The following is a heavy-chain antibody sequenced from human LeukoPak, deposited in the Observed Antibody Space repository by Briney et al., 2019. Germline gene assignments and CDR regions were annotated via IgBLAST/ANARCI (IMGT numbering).Heavy chain of an antibody. J-gene: IGHJ2*01. D-gene: IGHD2-15*01. Sequence: ASVKVSCKASGYTFITYVISWVRQAPGQGLEWMGWISPHNGDTKYAQKFQGRVTLTTDTSTSTAYMELNSLRSDDTAVYYYARVGPRRDIVIQVVATRGWYLDHWGRGTLVSVSS. V-gene: IGHV1-18*01. CDR3: ARVGPRRDIVIQVVATRGWYLDH. CDR2: ISPHNGDT. CDR1: GYTFITYV.